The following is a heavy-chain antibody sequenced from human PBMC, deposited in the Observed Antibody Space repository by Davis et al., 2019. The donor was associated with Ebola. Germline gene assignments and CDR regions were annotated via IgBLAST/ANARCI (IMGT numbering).Heavy chain of an antibody. D-gene: IGHD3-3*01. V-gene: IGHV3-74*01. Sequence: GESLKISCAASGFTFSSYWMHWVRQAQGKGLVWVSRINSDGSTTTYADSVKGRFTVSRDNAKNTLYLQMNSLRAEDTAVYYWARVRFGDKWRWFDPWGQGTLVTVSS. J-gene: IGHJ5*02. CDR2: INSDGSTT. CDR3: ARVRFGDKWRWFDP. CDR1: GFTFSSYW.